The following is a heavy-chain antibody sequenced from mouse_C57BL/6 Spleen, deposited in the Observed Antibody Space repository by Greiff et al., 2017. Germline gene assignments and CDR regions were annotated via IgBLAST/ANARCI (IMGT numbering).Heavy chain of an antibody. Sequence: QVQLQQPGTELVKPGASVKLSCKASGYTFTSYWMHWVKQRPGQGLEWIGNINPSNGGTNYNEKFKSKATLTVDKSSSTAYMKLSSLTSEDSAVYYCATIYYYGSSYAYYFDDWGQGTTLTVSS. D-gene: IGHD1-1*01. CDR3: ATIYYYGSSYAYYFDD. CDR1: GYTFTSYW. J-gene: IGHJ2*01. CDR2: INPSNGGT. V-gene: IGHV1-53*01.